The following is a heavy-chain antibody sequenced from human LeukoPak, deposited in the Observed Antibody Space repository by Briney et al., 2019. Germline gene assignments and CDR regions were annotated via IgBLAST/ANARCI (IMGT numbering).Heavy chain of an antibody. CDR3: ARVQSLPYYYYYMDV. J-gene: IGHJ6*03. CDR2: INPNSGGT. CDR1: GYTFTGYY. V-gene: IGHV1-2*02. Sequence: ASVKVSCKASGYTFTGYYMHWVRQAPGQGLEWMGWINPNSGGTNYAQKFQGRVTMTRDTSISTAYMELSRLRSDDTAVYYCARVQSLPYYYYYMDVWGKGTTVTVSS.